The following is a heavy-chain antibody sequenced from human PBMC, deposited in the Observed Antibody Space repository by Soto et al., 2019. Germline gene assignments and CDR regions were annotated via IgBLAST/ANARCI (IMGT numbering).Heavy chain of an antibody. V-gene: IGHV5-51*01. CDR3: ARHKEYSYAMRDYYYGLDG. D-gene: IGHD5-18*01. CDR2: IYPGDSDT. CDR1: GYSFTSYW. Sequence: GESLKISCKGSGYSFTSYWIGWVRQMPGKGLEWMGIIYPGDSDTRYSPSFQGQVTISADKSISTAYLQWSSLKASDTAMYYCARHKEYSYAMRDYYYGLDGWGQGTTVTVAS. J-gene: IGHJ6*02.